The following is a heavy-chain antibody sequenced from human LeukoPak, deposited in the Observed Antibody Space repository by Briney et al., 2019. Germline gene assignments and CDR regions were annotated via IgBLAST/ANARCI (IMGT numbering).Heavy chain of an antibody. V-gene: IGHV3-23*01. D-gene: IGHD6-19*01. CDR1: GFTFSSYA. CDR2: ISGSGGST. J-gene: IGHJ3*02. CDR3: AKPPPGSGWPSDAFDI. Sequence: PGGSLRLSCAASGFTFSSYAMSWVRQAPGKGLEWVSAISGSGGSTYYADSVKGRFTISRDNSKNTLYLQMNSLRAEDTAVYYCAKPPPGSGWPSDAFDIWGQGTMVTVSS.